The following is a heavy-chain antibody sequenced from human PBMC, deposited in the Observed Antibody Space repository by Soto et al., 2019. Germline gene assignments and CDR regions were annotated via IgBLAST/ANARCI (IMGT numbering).Heavy chain of an antibody. CDR2: IYYSGNT. Sequence: PSETLSLTCSVSGGSISSGYYYWSWIRQPPGKGLEWIGNIYYSGNTYYNPSLKSRLIISIDTSKNQFSLKLSSVTAADTAVYYCARGVAAADYYYGMDVWGQGTTVTVSS. D-gene: IGHD6-13*01. CDR1: GGSISSGYYY. J-gene: IGHJ6*02. V-gene: IGHV4-30-4*01. CDR3: ARGVAAADYYYGMDV.